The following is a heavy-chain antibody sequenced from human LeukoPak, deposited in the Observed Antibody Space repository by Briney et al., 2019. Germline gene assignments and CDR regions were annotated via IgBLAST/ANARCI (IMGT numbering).Heavy chain of an antibody. J-gene: IGHJ4*02. Sequence: GGSLRLSCAASGFTFSSYAMNWVRQAPGKGLEWVSTISGSGGNTYYADSVKGRFTNSRDNSKNTLYLQMNSLRAEDTAVYYCARVPDIVATSCDYWGQGTLVTVSS. CDR1: GFTFSSYA. D-gene: IGHD5-12*01. CDR2: ISGSGGNT. V-gene: IGHV3-23*01. CDR3: ARVPDIVATSCDY.